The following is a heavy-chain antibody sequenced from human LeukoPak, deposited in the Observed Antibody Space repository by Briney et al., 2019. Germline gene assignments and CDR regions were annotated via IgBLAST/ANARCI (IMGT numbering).Heavy chain of an antibody. CDR3: ARAYYDILTGPHDAFDI. CDR2: INPNSGGT. D-gene: IGHD3-9*01. J-gene: IGHJ3*02. Sequence: ASVKVSCKASGYTFTSYGISWVRQAPGQGLEWMGWINPNSGGTNYAQKFQGRVTMTRDTSISTAYMELSRLRSDDTAVYYCARAYYDILTGPHDAFDIWGQGTMVTVSS. V-gene: IGHV1-2*02. CDR1: GYTFTSYG.